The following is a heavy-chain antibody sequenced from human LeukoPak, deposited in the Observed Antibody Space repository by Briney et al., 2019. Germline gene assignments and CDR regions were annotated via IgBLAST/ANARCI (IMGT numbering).Heavy chain of an antibody. CDR1: GFTFSSYS. Sequence: GGSLRPSCAASGFTFSSYSMNWVRQAPGKGLEWVSSISSSSSYIYYADSVKGRFTISRDNAKNSLYLQMNSLRAEDTAVYCCARDGYGYFDAARFDYWGQGTLVTVSS. CDR3: ARDGYGYFDAARFDY. J-gene: IGHJ4*02. D-gene: IGHD3-9*01. V-gene: IGHV3-21*01. CDR2: ISSSSSYI.